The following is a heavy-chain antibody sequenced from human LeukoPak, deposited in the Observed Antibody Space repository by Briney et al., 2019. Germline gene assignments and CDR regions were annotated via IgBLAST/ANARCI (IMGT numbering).Heavy chain of an antibody. CDR1: GFILRNYA. D-gene: IGHD6-19*01. CDR3: AKPSSGWTSFDY. V-gene: IGHV3-23*01. J-gene: IGHJ4*02. CDR2: ISSSGGTT. Sequence: PGGSLRLSCEASGFILRNYAMSWVRQAPGKGLEWVSGISSSGGTTYYADSVKGRFSISRDNSKNTLSLQMNSLRAEDTAVYYCAKPSSGWTSFDYWSQGTLVTVSS.